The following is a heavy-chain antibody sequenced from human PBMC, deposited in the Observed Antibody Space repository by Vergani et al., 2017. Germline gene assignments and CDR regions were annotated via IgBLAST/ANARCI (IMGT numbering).Heavy chain of an antibody. Sequence: QVHLVESGGGVVQPGRSLTLSCVASGFSFRGHSMHWVRQAPGKGLEWVAMISYDGDRRDYGDFAKGRFTISRDSSKTVYLQMNSLRVEDTAMYFCAKDLSYSTAWPHFDSLGQGTLVTVSS. V-gene: IGHV3-30*18. J-gene: IGHJ4*02. CDR1: GFSFRGHS. CDR2: ISYDGDRR. CDR3: AKDLSYSTAWPHFDS. D-gene: IGHD4-11*01.